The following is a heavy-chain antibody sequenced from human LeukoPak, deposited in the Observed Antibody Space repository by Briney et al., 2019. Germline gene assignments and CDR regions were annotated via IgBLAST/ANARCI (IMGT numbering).Heavy chain of an antibody. Sequence: SETLSLTCTVSGGSISNYYWSWIRQPPGKGLEWIGHIYYSGSTNYNPSLKSRVIISLDTSKNQFSLKVSSVTAADTAVYYCARGPRSSGWYGDSWGQGTLVTVSS. CDR2: IYYSGST. CDR3: ARGPRSSGWYGDS. V-gene: IGHV4-59*01. D-gene: IGHD6-19*01. CDR1: GGSISNYY. J-gene: IGHJ4*02.